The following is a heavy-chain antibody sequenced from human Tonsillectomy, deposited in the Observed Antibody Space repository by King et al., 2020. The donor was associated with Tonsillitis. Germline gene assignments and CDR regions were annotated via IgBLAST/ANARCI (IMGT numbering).Heavy chain of an antibody. D-gene: IGHD3-16*01. V-gene: IGHV4-31*03. CDR1: GGSISSGAYY. Sequence: VQLQESGPGLVKPSKILSLTCTVSGGSISSGAYYWSWIRQHPGKGLEWIGYIYYSGRSYYNPSLKSRASMSVDTSKNQFSLKLSSVSAADTAVYYCARGGITFGTPLNWGQGTLVTVSS. CDR2: IYYSGRS. CDR3: ARGGITFGTPLN. J-gene: IGHJ4*02.